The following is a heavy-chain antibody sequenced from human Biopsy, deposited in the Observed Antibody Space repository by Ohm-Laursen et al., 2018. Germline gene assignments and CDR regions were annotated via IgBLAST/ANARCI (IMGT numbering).Heavy chain of an antibody. CDR3: AGEGAFGDTDAYYGLDV. CDR2: MNPNSGNT. Sequence: ASSVKVSCKASGGTFSSYSINWVRQAAGQGPEWMGWMNPNSGNTGFAQKFQGRITMTRSTSITTAYMELTNLRSEDTAVYYCAGEGAFGDTDAYYGLDVWGLGTTVTVSS. J-gene: IGHJ6*02. CDR1: GGTFSSYS. V-gene: IGHV1-8*02. D-gene: IGHD3-16*01.